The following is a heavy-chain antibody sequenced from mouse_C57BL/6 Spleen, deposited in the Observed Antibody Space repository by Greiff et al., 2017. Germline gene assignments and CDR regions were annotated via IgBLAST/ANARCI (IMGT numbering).Heavy chain of an antibody. V-gene: IGHV1-9*01. CDR3: ARLYYDYGGVAY. J-gene: IGHJ3*01. Sequence: VKLMESGAELMKPGASVKLSCKATGYTFTGYWIEWVKQRPGHGLEWIGEILPGSGSTTYNEKFTGKATFTAYTSSNTAYMQLSSLTTEDSAIYYCARLYYDYGGVAYWGQGTLVSVSA. CDR2: ILPGSGST. D-gene: IGHD2-4*01. CDR1: GYTFTGYW.